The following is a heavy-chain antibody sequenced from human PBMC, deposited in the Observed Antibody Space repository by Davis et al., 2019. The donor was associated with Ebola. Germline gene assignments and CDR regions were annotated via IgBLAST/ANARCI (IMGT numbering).Heavy chain of an antibody. CDR1: GFSVSDKH. V-gene: IGHV3-66*04. D-gene: IGHD4-17*01. CDR3: TRHVPGDFWYFDL. Sequence: GSLIPSCAGSGFSVSDKHMSCVRQAPGKALAWVPVIYRDGRMYHADSVKGRFSISRVDSKHTVYLQINSLRAEDTAMYHCTRHVPGDFWYFDLWGRGTLVTVSS. J-gene: IGHJ2*01. CDR2: IYRDGRM.